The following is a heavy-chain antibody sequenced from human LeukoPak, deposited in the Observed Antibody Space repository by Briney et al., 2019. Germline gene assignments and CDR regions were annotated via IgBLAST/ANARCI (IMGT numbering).Heavy chain of an antibody. CDR3: GRHGCSGGSCYSRNGIYYYYYMDV. V-gene: IGHV4-59*08. J-gene: IGHJ6*03. CDR1: GGSMSTYY. D-gene: IGHD2-15*01. CDR2: IYHSGST. Sequence: SETLSLTCTVSGGSMSTYYWTWIRQPPGKGLGWIGSIYHSGSTYYNPSLKSRVTISVDTSKNQFSLKLSSVTAADTAVYYCGRHGCSGGSCYSRNGIYYYYYMDVWGKGTTVTVSS.